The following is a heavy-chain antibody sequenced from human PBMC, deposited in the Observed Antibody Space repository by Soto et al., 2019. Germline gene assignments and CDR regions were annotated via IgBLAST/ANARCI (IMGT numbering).Heavy chain of an antibody. D-gene: IGHD6-6*01. CDR1: GFTVSSNQ. CDR3: AREGDSNSSYGY. CDR2: IYSGGST. V-gene: IGHV3-53*01. Sequence: GGSLRLSCAASGFTVSSNQMTWVRQAPGKGLEWVSVIYSGGSTYYADSVKGRFTISRDNSKNTLYLQMNRLRVEDTAVYYCAREGDSNSSYGYWGQGTLVTVSS. J-gene: IGHJ4*02.